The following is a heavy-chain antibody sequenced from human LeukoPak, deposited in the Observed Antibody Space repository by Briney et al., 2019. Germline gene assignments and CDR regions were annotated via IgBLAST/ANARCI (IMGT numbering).Heavy chain of an antibody. CDR3: ARAGFALAPHRGTPFDY. V-gene: IGHV4-34*01. Sequence: GSLRLSCAASGFTFSSYWMSWIRQPPGKGLEWIGEINHSGSTNYKSSLKSRATISVDTSKNQFSLKLNSVTAADTAVYYCARAGFALAPHRGTPFDYWGQGTLVTVSS. CDR1: GFTFSSYW. D-gene: IGHD1-1*01. J-gene: IGHJ4*02. CDR2: INHSGST.